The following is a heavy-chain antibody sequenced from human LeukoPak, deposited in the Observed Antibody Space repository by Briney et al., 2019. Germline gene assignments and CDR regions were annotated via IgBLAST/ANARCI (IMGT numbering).Heavy chain of an antibody. D-gene: IGHD6-19*01. CDR1: GFIFSSYG. CDR3: ARGGSGWPYYFDY. CDR2: ISGNGHDT. V-gene: IGHV3-23*01. J-gene: IGHJ4*02. Sequence: PGGSLRLSCAASGFIFSSYGMSWVRQTPGKGLEWVSVISGNGHDTFYIDSVKGRFTISRDNSKNTLYLQMNSLRAEDTAVYYCARGGSGWPYYFDYWGQGTLVTVSS.